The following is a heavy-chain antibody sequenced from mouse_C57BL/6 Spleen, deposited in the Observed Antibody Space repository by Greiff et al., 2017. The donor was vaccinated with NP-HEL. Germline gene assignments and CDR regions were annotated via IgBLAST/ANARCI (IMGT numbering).Heavy chain of an antibody. Sequence: EVKLLASGPELVKPGASVKISCKASGYSFTDYNMNWVKQSNGKSLEWLGVINPNYGTTSYNQKFKGKATLTVDQSSSTAYMQLNSLTSEDSAVYYCAINWDGVFAYWGQGTLVTVSA. J-gene: IGHJ3*01. CDR3: AINWDGVFAY. CDR1: GYSFTDYN. D-gene: IGHD4-1*02. CDR2: INPNYGTT. V-gene: IGHV1-39*01.